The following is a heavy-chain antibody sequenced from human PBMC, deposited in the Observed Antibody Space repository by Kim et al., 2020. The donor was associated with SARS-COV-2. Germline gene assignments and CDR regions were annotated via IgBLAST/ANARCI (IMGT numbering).Heavy chain of an antibody. CDR3: AKEGARATINYGLDV. D-gene: IGHD5-12*01. J-gene: IGHJ6*02. Sequence: VKGRLAISRDNFKNTLFLQMDSLRPEDTALYYCAKEGARATINYGLDVWGQGTTVTVSS. V-gene: IGHV3-30*02.